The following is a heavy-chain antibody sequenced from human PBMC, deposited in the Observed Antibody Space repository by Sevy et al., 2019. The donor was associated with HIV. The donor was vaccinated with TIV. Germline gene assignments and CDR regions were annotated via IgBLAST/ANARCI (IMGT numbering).Heavy chain of an antibody. CDR2: ISYDGSNK. CDR1: GFTFSSYA. Sequence: GSLRLSCAASGFTFSSYAMHWVRQAPGKGLEWVAVISYDGSNKYYADSVKGRFTISRDNSKNTLYLQMNSLRAEDTAVYYCAREKGDIVVVPAALGMDVWGQGTTVTVSS. D-gene: IGHD2-2*01. J-gene: IGHJ6*02. CDR3: AREKGDIVVVPAALGMDV. V-gene: IGHV3-30*04.